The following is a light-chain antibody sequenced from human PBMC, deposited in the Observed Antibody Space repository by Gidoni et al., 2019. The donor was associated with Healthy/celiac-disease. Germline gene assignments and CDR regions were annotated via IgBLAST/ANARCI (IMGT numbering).Light chain of an antibody. J-gene: IGKJ1*01. CDR1: QSISSY. CDR3: QQSYSTPPWT. Sequence: DIQMTQSPSSLSASVGDRVTITCRASQSISSYLNWYQQKPGKAPKLLIYAASSLQRGVRSRFSGSGSGTDFTRTISSLQPEDFATYYCQQSYSTPPWTFGQGTKVEIK. CDR2: AAS. V-gene: IGKV1-39*01.